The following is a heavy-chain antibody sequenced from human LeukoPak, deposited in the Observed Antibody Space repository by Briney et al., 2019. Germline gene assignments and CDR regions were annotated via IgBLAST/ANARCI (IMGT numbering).Heavy chain of an antibody. CDR1: GGSISSGGYY. J-gene: IGHJ5*02. Sequence: PSGTLSLTCAVSGGSISSGGYYWSWIRQHPGKGLEWIGYIYYSGSTYYNPSLKSRVTISVDTSKNQFSLKLSSVTAADTAVYYCAREDCSGGSCPFDPWGQGTLVTVSS. V-gene: IGHV4-31*11. D-gene: IGHD2-15*01. CDR3: AREDCSGGSCPFDP. CDR2: IYYSGST.